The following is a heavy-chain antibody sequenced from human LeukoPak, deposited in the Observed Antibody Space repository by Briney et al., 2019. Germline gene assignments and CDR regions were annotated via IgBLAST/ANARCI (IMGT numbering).Heavy chain of an antibody. CDR2: IYYSGST. J-gene: IGHJ4*02. Sequence: PSETLSLTCTVSGGSISSYCWSWIRQPPGKGLEWIGYIYYSGSTNYNPSLKSRVTISVDTSKNQFSLKLSSVTAADTAVYYCARGGEGVFRPFDYWGQGTLVTVSS. V-gene: IGHV4-59*01. D-gene: IGHD3-16*01. CDR1: GGSISSYC. CDR3: ARGGEGVFRPFDY.